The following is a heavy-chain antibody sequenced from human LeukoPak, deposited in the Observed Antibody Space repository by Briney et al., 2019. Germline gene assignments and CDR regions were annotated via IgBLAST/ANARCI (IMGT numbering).Heavy chain of an antibody. CDR3: ARSVDTTNHDY. CDR2: IKQDESEK. V-gene: IGHV3-7*01. J-gene: IGHJ4*02. D-gene: IGHD5-18*01. Sequence: AGGSLRLSCAASGFTFSSYWMSWVRQAPGKGMERVGNIKQDESEKYYVNSVKGRFTISRENANNSLYLQMNSSITDDTAAVYCARSVDTTNHDYWGQRTLATVSS. CDR1: GFTFSSYW.